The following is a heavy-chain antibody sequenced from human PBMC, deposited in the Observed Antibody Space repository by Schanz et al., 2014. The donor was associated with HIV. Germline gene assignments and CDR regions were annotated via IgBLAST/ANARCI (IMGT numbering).Heavy chain of an antibody. J-gene: IGHJ3*02. CDR2: IIPIFGAA. V-gene: IGHV1-69*01. D-gene: IGHD6-6*01. Sequence: QVQLVQSGAEVKKTGSSVKVSCTASGDGFTTRTISWLRQAPGHALEWMGGIIPIFGAAKNAPKFQGRVTITADESTSTAYMELRSLRSEDTAVYYCARGLGDSSSSEPFDIWGQGTKVTVSS. CDR3: ARGLGDSSSSEPFDI. CDR1: GDGFTTRT.